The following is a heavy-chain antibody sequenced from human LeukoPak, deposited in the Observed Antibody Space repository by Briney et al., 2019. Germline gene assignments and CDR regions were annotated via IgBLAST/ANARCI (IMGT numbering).Heavy chain of an antibody. CDR2: IYYSGST. Sequence: SETLSLTCTVSGGSISSGDYYWSWIRQPPGKGLEWIGYIYYSGSTYYNPSLKSRVTISVDTSKNQFSLKLSSVTAADTAVYYRARKYYYGSGSYRWFDPWGQGTLVTVSS. V-gene: IGHV4-30-4*01. D-gene: IGHD3-10*01. CDR1: GGSISSGDYY. J-gene: IGHJ5*02. CDR3: ARKYYYGSGSYRWFDP.